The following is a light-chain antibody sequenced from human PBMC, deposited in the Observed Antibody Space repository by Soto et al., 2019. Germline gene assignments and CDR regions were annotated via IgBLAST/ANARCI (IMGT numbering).Light chain of an antibody. CDR1: QTVSSN. V-gene: IGKV3-15*01. Sequence: EVVMTPSPATLSVSPGERATLSCRASQTVSSNLAWYQQKPGQSPRLLIYGTSTRATGVPARFSGSGSGTEFTLSISSLQSEDFAVYYCHQYNFWPLTFGGGTKVDIK. CDR2: GTS. CDR3: HQYNFWPLT. J-gene: IGKJ4*01.